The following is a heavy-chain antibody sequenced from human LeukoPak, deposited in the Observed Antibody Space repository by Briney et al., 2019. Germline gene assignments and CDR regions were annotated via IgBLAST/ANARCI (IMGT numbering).Heavy chain of an antibody. Sequence: SETLSLTCTVSGGSISSNSYYWGWLRQPPGKGLEWIGSIFYTGSTYHNPSLKSRVTMSVDTSKNQFSLKLRSVTAADTAVYYCVRPVEMATIHPGFDYWGQGTLVSVSS. J-gene: IGHJ4*02. V-gene: IGHV4-39*01. D-gene: IGHD5-24*01. CDR2: IFYTGST. CDR1: GGSISSNSYY. CDR3: VRPVEMATIHPGFDY.